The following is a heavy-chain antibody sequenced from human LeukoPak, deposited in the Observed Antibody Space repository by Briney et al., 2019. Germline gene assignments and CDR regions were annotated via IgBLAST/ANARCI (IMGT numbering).Heavy chain of an antibody. Sequence: GGSLRLSCAASGFTFSSYAMHWVRQAPGKGLEWVAVISYDGSNKYCADSVKGRFTISRDNSKNTLYLQINSLRAEDTAVYYCARGWESLYWGQGTLVTVSS. D-gene: IGHD1-26*01. J-gene: IGHJ4*02. CDR2: ISYDGSNK. CDR1: GFTFSSYA. V-gene: IGHV3-30-3*01. CDR3: ARGWESLY.